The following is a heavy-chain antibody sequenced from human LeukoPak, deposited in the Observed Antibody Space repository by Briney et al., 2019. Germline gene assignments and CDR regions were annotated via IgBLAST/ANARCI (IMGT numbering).Heavy chain of an antibody. CDR3: ARGYYDSSDFEYFHH. V-gene: IGHV1-2*02. CDR1: GYTFTGYY. D-gene: IGHD3-22*01. CDR2: INPNSGGT. J-gene: IGHJ1*01. Sequence: ASVKVSCKASGYTFTGYYMHWVRQAPGQGLEWMGWINPNSGGTNSAQKFQGRVTMTSDTSISTAYMGLSRLTSDDTAVYYCARGYYDSSDFEYFHHWGQGTLVTVSS.